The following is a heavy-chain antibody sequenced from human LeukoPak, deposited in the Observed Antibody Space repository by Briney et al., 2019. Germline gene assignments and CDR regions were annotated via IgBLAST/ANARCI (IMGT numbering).Heavy chain of an antibody. J-gene: IGHJ6*03. CDR2: IIPIFGTT. CDR1: GGTFSSYA. CDR3: ARVVGLTGYSSSWYSGYYYYMDV. D-gene: IGHD6-13*01. Sequence: ASVKVSCKASGGTFSSYAISWVRQAPGQGLEWMGGIIPIFGTTNYAQKFQDRVTITADKSTSIAYMELSSLRSEDTAVYYCARVVGLTGYSSSWYSGYYYYMDVWGKGTTVTVSS. V-gene: IGHV1-69*06.